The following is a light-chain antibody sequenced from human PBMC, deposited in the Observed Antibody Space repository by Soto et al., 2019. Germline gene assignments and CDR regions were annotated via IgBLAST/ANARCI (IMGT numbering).Light chain of an antibody. CDR1: SSKIGNNY. CDR3: ATWDGSLPGEV. Sequence: QSVLTQSPSVSAAPGQKVTISCSGSSSKIGNNYVSWYQQLPGTAPKLLIYDNNKRPSGIPDRFSGSKSGTSGTLDITRLQTGDEADYYCATWDGSLPGEVFGGGTKLTVL. J-gene: IGLJ2*01. CDR2: DNN. V-gene: IGLV1-51*01.